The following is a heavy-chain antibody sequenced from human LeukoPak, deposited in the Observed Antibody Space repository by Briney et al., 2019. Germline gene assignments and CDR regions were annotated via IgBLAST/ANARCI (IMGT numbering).Heavy chain of an antibody. CDR2: ITNSGTTI. CDR3: AKASMVRGVIIRPEIDY. D-gene: IGHD3-10*01. J-gene: IGHJ4*02. Sequence: PGGSLRLSCAASGFTFTDYYMSWIRQAPGKGLEWVSYITNSGTTIYYADSVKGRFTISRDNAKNSLYLQMNSLRAEDTAVYYCAKASMVRGVIIRPEIDYWGQGTLVTVSS. V-gene: IGHV3-11*01. CDR1: GFTFTDYY.